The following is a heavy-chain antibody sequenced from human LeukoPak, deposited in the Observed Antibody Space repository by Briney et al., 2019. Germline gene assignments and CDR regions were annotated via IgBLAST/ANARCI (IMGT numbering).Heavy chain of an antibody. Sequence: ASVKVSCKASGYTFISYSITWLRQAPGQGLEWVGWISANNGDIHYAQKFQDRVTMTTDTSTTKAYMELRSLRSDDTAVYYCARDAGGGYKWDAGYFDYWGQGTLVTVSS. V-gene: IGHV1-18*01. D-gene: IGHD5-24*01. CDR2: ISANNGDI. CDR3: ARDAGGGYKWDAGYFDY. J-gene: IGHJ4*02. CDR1: GYTFISYS.